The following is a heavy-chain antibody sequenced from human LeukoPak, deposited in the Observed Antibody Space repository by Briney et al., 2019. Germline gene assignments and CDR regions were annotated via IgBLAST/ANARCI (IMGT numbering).Heavy chain of an antibody. D-gene: IGHD2-15*01. CDR1: GFTFSDHY. CDR3: ARGDLVVAATLLNSRYYGMDV. Sequence: GGSLRLSCAASGFTFSDHYMDWVRQAPGKGLEWVGRTRNKANSYTTEYAASVKGRFTISRDDSKNSLYLQMNRLKTEDTAVYYCARGDLVVAATLLNSRYYGMDVWGQGTTVTVSS. J-gene: IGHJ6*02. V-gene: IGHV3-72*01. CDR2: TRNKANSYTT.